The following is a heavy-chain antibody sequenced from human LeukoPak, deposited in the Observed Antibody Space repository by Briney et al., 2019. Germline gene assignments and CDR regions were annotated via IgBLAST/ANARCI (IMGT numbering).Heavy chain of an antibody. V-gene: IGHV3-7*04. CDR2: IKQDGSEK. J-gene: IGHJ4*02. CDR3: ARGLRYDYFDN. Sequence: GGSLRLSCAASGFTFSGYWMSWVRQAPGEALEWVASIKQDGSEKYYVDSVKGRFTISRDNAKNSLYLQMTSLRAEDTAVYYCARGLRYDYFDNWGQGTLVTVSS. D-gene: IGHD4-17*01. CDR1: GFTFSGYW.